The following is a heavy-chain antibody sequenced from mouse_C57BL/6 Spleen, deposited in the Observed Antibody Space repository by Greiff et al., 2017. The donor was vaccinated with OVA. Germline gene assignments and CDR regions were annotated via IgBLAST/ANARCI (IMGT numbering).Heavy chain of an antibody. V-gene: IGHV1-82*01. CDR1: GYAFSSSW. CDR2: IYPGDGDT. CDR3: ARDDYGYAMDY. J-gene: IGHJ4*01. Sequence: VQLQQSGPELVKPGASVKISCKASGYAFSSSWMNWVKQRPGKGLEWIGRIYPGDGDTNYNGKFKGKATLTADKSSSTAYMQLSSLTSEDSAVYFCARDDYGYAMDYWGQGTSVTVSS. D-gene: IGHD2-4*01.